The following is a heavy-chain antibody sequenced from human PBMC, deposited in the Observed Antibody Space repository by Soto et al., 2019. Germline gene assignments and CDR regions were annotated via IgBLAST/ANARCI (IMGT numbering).Heavy chain of an antibody. D-gene: IGHD3-3*01. Sequence: LGESRKISCKGSVYSFTNYCITWLRQMPVKGLEWRGRVDPTDSYSNYSPSFQGHVTISADKSTSTAYLQWSSLKASDTAMYYCARDSYYTSGNYFHHYPYETDVRGKGTKVTVSS. CDR1: VYSFTNYC. V-gene: IGHV5-10-1*01. J-gene: IGHJ6*03. CDR3: ARDSYYTSGNYFHHYPYETDV. CDR2: VDPTDSYS.